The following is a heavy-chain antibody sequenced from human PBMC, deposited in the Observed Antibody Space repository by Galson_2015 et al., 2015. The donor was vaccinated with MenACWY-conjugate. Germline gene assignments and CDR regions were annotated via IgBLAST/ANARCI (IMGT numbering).Heavy chain of an antibody. CDR3: ARDGGDRSIDN. CDR2: IKEDGNEK. J-gene: IGHJ4*02. V-gene: IGHV3-7*03. Sequence: SLRLSCAASGFSFSNFWMPWVRQAPGKGLEWVANIKEDGNEKDYVDSVRGRFTISRDNTKNLLYLQMNSLRAEDTAVYYCARDGGDRSIDNWGQGTLVTVSS. CDR1: GFSFSNFW. D-gene: IGHD3-16*01.